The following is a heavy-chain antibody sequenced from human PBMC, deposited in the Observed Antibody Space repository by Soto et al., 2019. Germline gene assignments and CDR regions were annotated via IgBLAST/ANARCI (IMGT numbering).Heavy chain of an antibody. CDR1: GGTFSRNA. CDR2: IIPMSRTA. V-gene: IGHV1-69*13. J-gene: IGHJ5*02. CDR3: ARTSRVSNYDRSVYYWSWFDL. Sequence: GASVKVSCKASGGTFSRNAISWVRQAPGQGLEWMGGIIPMSRTANYAQKFQGRVTITADESKSTAYMELTSLKSEDTAVYYCARTSRVSNYDRSVYYWSWFDLWGQGTLVTVSS. D-gene: IGHD3-22*01.